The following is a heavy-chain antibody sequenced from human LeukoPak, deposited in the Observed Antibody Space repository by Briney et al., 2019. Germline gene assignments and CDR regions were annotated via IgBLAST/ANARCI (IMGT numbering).Heavy chain of an antibody. CDR2: INWSGGSK. Sequence: GGSLRLSCAASGFTFKDYGMSWVRHAPGKGLEWVSGINWSGGSKDHADSMMGRVTISRDNAKNSLYLQMYSLRAEDTALYYCVRDRPSGFYFDAWGQGTLVTVSS. CDR1: GFTFKDYG. V-gene: IGHV3-20*04. D-gene: IGHD3-10*01. J-gene: IGHJ4*02. CDR3: VRDRPSGFYFDA.